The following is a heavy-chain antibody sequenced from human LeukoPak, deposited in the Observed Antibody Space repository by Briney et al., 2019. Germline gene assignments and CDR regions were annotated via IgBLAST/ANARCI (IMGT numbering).Heavy chain of an antibody. D-gene: IGHD3-3*01. J-gene: IGHJ4*02. CDR1: GYTFTCYY. Sequence: SVQFSCKASGYTFTCYYMGWVRPAPGQGLEWMGWINPNKTGTNYEQKFQGRVTMTSDTSISTAYMELSRLRADDTAVYYCARDLESGKQYGFWGGFLDYWGQGTLVTVSS. CDR3: ARDLESGKQYGFWGGFLDY. V-gene: IGHV1-2*02. CDR2: INPNKTGT.